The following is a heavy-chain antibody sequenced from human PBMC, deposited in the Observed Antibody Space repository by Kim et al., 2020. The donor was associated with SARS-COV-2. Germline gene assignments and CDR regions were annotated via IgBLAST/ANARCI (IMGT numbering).Heavy chain of an antibody. J-gene: IGHJ2*01. V-gene: IGHV4-59*08. CDR1: GGSIGSYF. CDR3: ARHLANWDLWYFDL. CDR2: IYYSGST. Sequence: SETLSLTCTVSGGSIGSYFWSWIRQSPGKGLEWIAYIYYSGSTKYNPSLNSRVTISIETSKNQFSLTLRSVTAADTAVYYCARHLANWDLWYFDLWGRGTLVTVSS. D-gene: IGHD7-27*01.